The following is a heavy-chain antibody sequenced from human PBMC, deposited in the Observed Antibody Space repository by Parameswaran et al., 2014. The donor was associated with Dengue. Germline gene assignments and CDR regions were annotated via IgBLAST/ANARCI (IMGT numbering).Heavy chain of an antibody. D-gene: IGHD6-13*01. J-gene: IGHJ4*02. Sequence: PGKALERLALIYWDDDKRYSPSLKSRLTITKDTSKNQVVLTMTNMDPVDTATYYCAHSPPAAAGLLWGQGTLVTVSS. CDR3: AHSPPAAAGLL. V-gene: IGHV2-5*02. CDR2: IYWDDDK.